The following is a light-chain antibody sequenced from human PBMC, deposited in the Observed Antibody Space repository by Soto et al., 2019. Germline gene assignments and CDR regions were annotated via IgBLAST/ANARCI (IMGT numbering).Light chain of an antibody. CDR2: WAS. Sequence: DIVMTQSPASLAVSLVERATINCKSSQSVLDSSNNRNYLAWYQQKPGQPPKLLIYWASTRESGVPGRFRGSGSGTDFTLTINSLQAEDVAVYYCQQYYSTSSITFGQGTRLEIK. J-gene: IGKJ5*01. V-gene: IGKV4-1*01. CDR3: QQYYSTSSIT. CDR1: QSVLDSSNNRNY.